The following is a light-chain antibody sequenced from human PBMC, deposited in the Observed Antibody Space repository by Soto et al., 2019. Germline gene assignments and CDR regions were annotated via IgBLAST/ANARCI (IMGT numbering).Light chain of an antibody. CDR2: KAS. J-gene: IGKJ1*01. V-gene: IGKV1-5*03. CDR1: QSISSW. CDR3: QQYNSYPT. Sequence: DIQMTQSPSTLSASVGDIVTITCRASQSISSWLAWYQQKPGKAPKILIYKASSLESGVPSRFSVSGSGTDFTLTISSLQPDEFATYYCQQYNSYPTFGQGTKVEIK.